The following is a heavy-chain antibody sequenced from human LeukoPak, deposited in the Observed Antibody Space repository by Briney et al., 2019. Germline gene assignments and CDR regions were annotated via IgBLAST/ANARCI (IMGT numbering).Heavy chain of an antibody. CDR1: GGTFSSYA. J-gene: IGHJ3*02. Sequence: SVKVSCKASGGTFSSYAISWVRQAPGQGLEWMGRIIPILGIANYAQKFQGRVTITADKSTSTAYMELSSLRSEDTAVYYCARVRDGYNNDAFDIWGQGTMVTVSS. CDR3: ARVRDGYNNDAFDI. CDR2: IIPILGIA. V-gene: IGHV1-69*04. D-gene: IGHD5-24*01.